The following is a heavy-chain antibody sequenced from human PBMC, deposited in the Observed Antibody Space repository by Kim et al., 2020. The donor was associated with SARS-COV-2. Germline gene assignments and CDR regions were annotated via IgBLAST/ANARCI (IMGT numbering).Heavy chain of an antibody. CDR1: GYTFTSYY. CDR3: ARDAGGTIFGVVILHGGMEV. D-gene: IGHD3-3*01. J-gene: IGHJ6*02. CDR2: INPSGGST. V-gene: IGHV1-46*01. Sequence: ASVKVSCKASGYTFTSYYMHWVRQAPGQGLEWMGIINPSGGSTSYAQKFQGRVTMTRDTSTSTVYMELSSLRSEDTAVYYCARDAGGTIFGVVILHGGMEVWGQETTVTVSS.